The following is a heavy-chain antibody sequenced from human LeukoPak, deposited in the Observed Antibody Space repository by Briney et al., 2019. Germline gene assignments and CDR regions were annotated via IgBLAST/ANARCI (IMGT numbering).Heavy chain of an antibody. CDR3: ACYSILGRTFDC. J-gene: IGHJ4*02. CDR2: VHYSFSS. V-gene: IGHV4-59*01. Sequence: SETLSLTCTVSGASMNDYYWSWIRQPPGKGLEWIGNVHYSFSSNFSPSLKSRVTISMDTSESQFSLRLSSVTAADTAVYYCACYSILGRTFDCWGQGTLVTVSS. D-gene: IGHD4-11*01. CDR1: GASMNDYY.